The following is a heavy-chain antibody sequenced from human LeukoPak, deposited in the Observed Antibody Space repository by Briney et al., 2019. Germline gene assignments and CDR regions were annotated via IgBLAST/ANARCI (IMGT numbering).Heavy chain of an antibody. J-gene: IGHJ4*02. V-gene: IGHV1-2*02. D-gene: IGHD6-19*01. CDR1: AYTFIAYY. CDR3: ADEFGLKWLAD. Sequence: ASVTVSCMASAYTFIAYYIHWVRPPPGQGLEWMGWINPNNGGTNYAQKFQGRVTMTRDKSISTAYMELSRLRSDDTAIYYCADEFGLKWLADWGQGTLVTVSS. CDR2: INPNNGGT.